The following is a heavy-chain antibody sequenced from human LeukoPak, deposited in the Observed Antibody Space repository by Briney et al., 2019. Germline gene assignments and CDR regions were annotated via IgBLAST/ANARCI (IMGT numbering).Heavy chain of an antibody. D-gene: IGHD3-3*01. J-gene: IGHJ4*02. CDR3: ARARPVRVTIFGVVPNFDY. V-gene: IGHV4-59*13. CDR2: IYYSGST. CDR1: GGSISSYY. Sequence: SETLSLTCTVSGGSISSYYWSWIRQPPGKGLEWIGYIYYSGSTNYNPSLKSRVTISVDTSKNQFSLKLSSVTAADTAVYYCARARPVRVTIFGVVPNFDYWGQGTLVTVPS.